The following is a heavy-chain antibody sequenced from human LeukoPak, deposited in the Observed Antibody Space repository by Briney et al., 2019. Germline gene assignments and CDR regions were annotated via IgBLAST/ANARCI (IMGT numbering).Heavy chain of an antibody. Sequence: SETLSFTCAGYGVSFSGYSWSWIRQPPGKGLEWIGEINHSASTNYNPSLESRVTISVDTSNNQFSLKLSSAPAADTAVYYCARGEWWLRLLGAVTHFDYWGQGTLVTVSS. D-gene: IGHD5-12*01. CDR1: GVSFSGYS. CDR2: INHSAST. V-gene: IGHV4-34*01. CDR3: ARGEWWLRLLGAVTHFDY. J-gene: IGHJ4*02.